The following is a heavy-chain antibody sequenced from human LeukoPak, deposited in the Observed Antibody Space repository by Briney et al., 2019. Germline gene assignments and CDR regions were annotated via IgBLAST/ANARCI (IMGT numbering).Heavy chain of an antibody. Sequence: GGSLRLSCAASGFTFSDYYMSWIRQAPGKGMDWVANIKQDGSEKYYVDSVKGRFTISRDNAKNSLYLQMNSLRAEDTAVYYCASAVVQRTDAFDIWGQGTMVTVSS. CDR2: IKQDGSEK. V-gene: IGHV3-7*01. J-gene: IGHJ3*02. D-gene: IGHD1-1*01. CDR3: ASAVVQRTDAFDI. CDR1: GFTFSDYY.